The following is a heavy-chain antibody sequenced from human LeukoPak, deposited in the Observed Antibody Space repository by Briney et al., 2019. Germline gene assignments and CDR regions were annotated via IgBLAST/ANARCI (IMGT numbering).Heavy chain of an antibody. CDR2: MDRHTDI. Sequence: GGSLRLSCTASGFIFSNFGTNWVRQAPGKGLEWVSCMDRHTDIYYADSVKGRFTISRDNAKNSVFLQMNSLTVEDTAVYYCVGDPTTNRFQFFHYWGQGALVTVSS. D-gene: IGHD1-14*01. V-gene: IGHV3-21*01. J-gene: IGHJ4*02. CDR3: VGDPTTNRFQFFHY. CDR1: GFIFSNFG.